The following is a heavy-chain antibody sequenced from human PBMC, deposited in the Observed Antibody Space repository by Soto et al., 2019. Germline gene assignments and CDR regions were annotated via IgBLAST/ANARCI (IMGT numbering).Heavy chain of an antibody. V-gene: IGHV1-3*01. J-gene: IGHJ4*02. CDR2: INAGNGNT. Sequence: QVQLVQSGAEVKKPGASVKVSCKASGYTFTSYAMHWVRQAPGQRLEWMGWINAGNGNTKYSQKFQGRVTITRDTSASTAYMELSSRRSEDTAVYYCARGLNGYLHYFDYWGQGTLVTVSS. D-gene: IGHD5-18*01. CDR3: ARGLNGYLHYFDY. CDR1: GYTFTSYA.